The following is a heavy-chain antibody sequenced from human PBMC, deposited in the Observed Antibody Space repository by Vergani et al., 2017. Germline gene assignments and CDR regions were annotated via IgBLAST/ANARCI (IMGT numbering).Heavy chain of an antibody. CDR2: ISYDGTEK. D-gene: IGHD6-6*01. CDR1: GFSFGNYA. V-gene: IGHV3-30-3*01. Sequence: QVKLEESGGGVVQPGRSLRLSCAASGFSFGNYAMHWVRQAPGKGLEWVGVISYDGTEKKYADSVNGRFTISRDNSKNTLYLQMNSLRAEDTAVYYCASLLEYSSSSPGWGQGTLVTVSS. CDR3: ASLLEYSSSSPG. J-gene: IGHJ4*02.